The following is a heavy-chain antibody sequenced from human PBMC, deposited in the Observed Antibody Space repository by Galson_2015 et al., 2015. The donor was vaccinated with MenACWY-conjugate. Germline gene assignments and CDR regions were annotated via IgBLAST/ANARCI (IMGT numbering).Heavy chain of an antibody. CDR2: IYYSGTT. Sequence: ATLSLSCPVSGGSISSYYLSWLRPPPGPGLEWIGYIYYSGTTKYNPSLKSRVTISADTSNTLFSLRLNSVTAADTAVYYCARRHCSSGSCFFDYWGQGSLVTVSS. V-gene: IGHV4-59*08. D-gene: IGHD2-15*01. CDR1: GGSISSYY. J-gene: IGHJ4*02. CDR3: ARRHCSSGSCFFDY.